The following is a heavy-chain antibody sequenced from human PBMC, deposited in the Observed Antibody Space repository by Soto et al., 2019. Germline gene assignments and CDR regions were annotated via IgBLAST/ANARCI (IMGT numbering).Heavy chain of an antibody. V-gene: IGHV4-59*01. D-gene: IGHD3-10*01. J-gene: IGHJ6*03. Sequence: SETLSLTCTVSGGSISSYYWSWIRQPPGKGLEWIGYIYYSGSTNYNPSLKSRVTISVDTSKNQFSLKLSSLTAADTAVYYCARVRITPIFDDYYYYMDVWGKGTTVTVSS. CDR1: GGSISSYY. CDR3: ARVRITPIFDDYYYYMDV. CDR2: IYYSGST.